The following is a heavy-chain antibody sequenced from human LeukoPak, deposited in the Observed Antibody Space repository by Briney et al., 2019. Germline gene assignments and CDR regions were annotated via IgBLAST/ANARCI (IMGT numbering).Heavy chain of an antibody. J-gene: IGHJ4*02. CDR2: IIPIFGTA. CDR1: GYTFTSYG. D-gene: IGHD3-3*01. Sequence: ASVKVSCKASGYTFTSYGISWVRQAPGQGLEWMGGIIPIFGTANYAQKFQGRVTITTDESTSTAYMELSSLRSEDTAVYYCARGGQRNFRFDYWGQGTLVTVSS. CDR3: ARGGQRNFRFDY. V-gene: IGHV1-69*05.